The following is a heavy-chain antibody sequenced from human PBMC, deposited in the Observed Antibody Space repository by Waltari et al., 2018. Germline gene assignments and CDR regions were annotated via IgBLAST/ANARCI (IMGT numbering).Heavy chain of an antibody. J-gene: IGHJ3*01. CDR3: ARGLQTRKSGTYLNPFDL. Sequence: QVQLVQSGPEVKKTRASVKAYCKASAASFTADFVHWGSQVPGQGPQWLGWVTPKSGATKYAPKFQGSVSMTRDTSITTLYLELSSLRSDDTAIYYCARGLQTRKSGTYLNPFDLWGQGTKVTVSS. CDR1: AASFTADF. D-gene: IGHD1-26*01. V-gene: IGHV1-2*02. CDR2: VTPKSGAT.